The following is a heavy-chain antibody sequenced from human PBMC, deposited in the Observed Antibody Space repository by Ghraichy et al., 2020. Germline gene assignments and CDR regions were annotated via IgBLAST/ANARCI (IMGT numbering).Heavy chain of an antibody. J-gene: IGHJ6*02. D-gene: IGHD3-16*01. V-gene: IGHV4-4*07. CDR1: GDSINGFY. CDR2: IFASGNT. CDR3: ARSYDYIWGSHRFGLDV. Sequence: ESLNISCSVSGDSINGFYWSWIWQPAGKGLQWIGHIFASGNTNYSPSLKSRVTMSTDTSKNQVSLRLQSVTAADTAVYYCARSYDYIWGSHRFGLDVWGQGTTVTVSS.